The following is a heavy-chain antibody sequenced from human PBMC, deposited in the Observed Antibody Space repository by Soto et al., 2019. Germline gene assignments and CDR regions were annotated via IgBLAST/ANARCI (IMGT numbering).Heavy chain of an antibody. Sequence: EVQLVESGGGLVQPGGPRKLSCEPSGFTFSSFWMNWVPQAPGKGLEWVANIKGDGSEKYYVDSVKGRFTISRDNAKNSLYLEMNSLRAEDTAVYYCAAGFPPDYWGQGTLVTVSS. D-gene: IGHD3-10*01. V-gene: IGHV3-7*01. J-gene: IGHJ4*02. CDR3: AAGFPPDY. CDR2: IKGDGSEK. CDR1: GFTFSSFW.